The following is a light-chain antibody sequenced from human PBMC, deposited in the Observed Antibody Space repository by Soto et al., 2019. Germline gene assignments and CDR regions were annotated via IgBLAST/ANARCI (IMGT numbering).Light chain of an antibody. CDR2: EVT. J-gene: IGLJ1*01. CDR3: CSYAGDDTFFL. Sequence: QSAVTQTASLTVSLGQSITISYTRTSGDVGSYIPVSWYQQLPGKAPKLMIYEVTKRPSGVSKRFSGSKSGNTASLTISGLQAEDEAEYYCCSYAGDDTFFLFGTVTKVTVL. V-gene: IGLV2-23*02. CDR1: SGDVGSYIP.